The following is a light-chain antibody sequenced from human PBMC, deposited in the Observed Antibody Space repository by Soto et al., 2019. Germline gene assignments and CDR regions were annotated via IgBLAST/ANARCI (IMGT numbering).Light chain of an antibody. CDR2: DVS. V-gene: IGLV2-11*01. CDR1: SSDVGDYNY. CDR3: CSYAGSYCLNV. J-gene: IGLJ1*01. Sequence: QSALTQPRSVSGSPGQSVTISCTGTSSDVGDYNYVSWYQQHPGKAPKLMIYDVSKRPSGVPDRFSGSKPGNTASLTGSGFQAEDEADYYCCSYAGSYCLNVFGTRTMVTVL.